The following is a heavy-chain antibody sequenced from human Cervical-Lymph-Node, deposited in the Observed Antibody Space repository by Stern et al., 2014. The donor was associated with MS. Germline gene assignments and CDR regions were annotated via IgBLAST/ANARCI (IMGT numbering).Heavy chain of an antibody. CDR3: ARASIAAAGYYYGMDV. CDR2: IYYSGST. V-gene: IGHV4-59*08. J-gene: IGHJ6*02. D-gene: IGHD6-13*01. CDR1: GGSISSYY. Sequence: QVQLVQSGPGLVKPSETLSLTCTVSGGSISSYYWSWIRQPPGKGLEWIGYIYYSGSTNYNPSLKSRVTLSVDPSKNQFSLKLSSGTAADTAVYYCARASIAAAGYYYGMDVWGQGTTVTVSS.